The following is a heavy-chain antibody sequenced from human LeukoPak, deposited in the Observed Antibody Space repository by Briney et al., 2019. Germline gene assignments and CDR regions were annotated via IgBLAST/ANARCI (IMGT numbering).Heavy chain of an antibody. J-gene: IGHJ4*02. D-gene: IGHD3-22*01. CDR2: FDPEDGET. V-gene: IGHV1-24*01. CDR3: ARGYDYYDSSGYNY. Sequence: ASVKVSCKVSGYTLTELSMHWVRQAPGKGLEWMGGFDPEDGETIYAQKFQGRVTMTEDTSTDTAYMELSSLRSEDTAVYYCARGYDYYDSSGYNYWGQGTLVTVSS. CDR1: GYTLTELS.